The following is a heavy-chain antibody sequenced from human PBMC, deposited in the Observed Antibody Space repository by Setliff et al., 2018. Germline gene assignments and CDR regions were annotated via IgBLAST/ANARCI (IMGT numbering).Heavy chain of an antibody. J-gene: IGHJ4*02. D-gene: IGHD3-9*01. CDR1: GFTFRDYT. V-gene: IGHV3-23*01. Sequence: PGGSLSLSCAASGFTFRDYTMVWVRQVPGKGLEWVAGVIQGGSGVYAESVRGRSAISRDDSKNSCFLQINNLRVDDTATYYCAKDRLNDGIWEFDSWGQGIVVTVSS. CDR2: VIQGGSG. CDR3: AKDRLNDGIWEFDS.